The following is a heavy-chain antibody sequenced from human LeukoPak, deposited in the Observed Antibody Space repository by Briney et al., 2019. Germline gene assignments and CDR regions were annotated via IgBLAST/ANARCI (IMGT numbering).Heavy chain of an antibody. CDR1: GFTLSSFA. Sequence: PGGSLRLSCAASGFTLSSFAMHWVRQAPGKGLEWVAVISYDGTNNYYADSVKGRFTISRDNSKNTVYLQMSGLRVEDTAVYYCARGPGSQSLDPLAGAEHLQHWGQGSLVTVSS. J-gene: IGHJ1*01. CDR2: ISYDGTNN. D-gene: IGHD3-10*01. CDR3: ARGPGSQSLDPLAGAEHLQH. V-gene: IGHV3-30-3*01.